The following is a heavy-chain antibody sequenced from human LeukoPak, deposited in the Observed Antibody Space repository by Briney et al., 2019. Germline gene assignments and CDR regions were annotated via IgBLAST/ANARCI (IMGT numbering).Heavy chain of an antibody. V-gene: IGHV3-48*01. CDR1: GFNYSSYT. D-gene: IGHD3-3*01. J-gene: IGHJ6*03. Sequence: GGSLRLSCAASGFNYSSYTMNWVRQAPGMGLEWLAYISASRGITYYADSVKGRFTISRDNAKNSLYLQMNSLRAEDTAVYYCVRGSLASGVVVYYYYYLDVWGKGTTVTVSS. CDR2: ISASRGIT. CDR3: VRGSLASGVVVYYYYYLDV.